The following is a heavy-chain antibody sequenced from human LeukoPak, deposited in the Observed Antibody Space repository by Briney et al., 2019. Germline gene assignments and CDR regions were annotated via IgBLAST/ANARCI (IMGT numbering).Heavy chain of an antibody. CDR1: GGSFTIYQ. CDR3: AREPLRAESRWFDP. V-gene: IGHV4-34*01. D-gene: IGHD1-26*01. CDR2: INRSGST. Sequence: PSETLSLTCAVSGGSFTIYQWSWIRQSPEKGLEWIGDINRSGSTDYNPALRSRASISMDTSKNQFSLKLSSVTAADTAVYYCAREPLRAESRWFDPWGQGILVTVSS. J-gene: IGHJ5*02.